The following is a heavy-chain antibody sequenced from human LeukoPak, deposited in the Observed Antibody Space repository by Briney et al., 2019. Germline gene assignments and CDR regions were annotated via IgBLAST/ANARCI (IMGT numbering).Heavy chain of an antibody. J-gene: IGHJ1*01. CDR2: ISGSGGST. Sequence: GGSLRLSCAASGFTFSSYAMSWVRQAPGKGLEGVSAISGSGGSTYYADSVKGRFTISRDNSKNTLYLQMNSLRAEDTAVYYCAKDEAAAVFFQHWGQGTLVTVSS. D-gene: IGHD6-13*01. CDR3: AKDEAAAVFFQH. V-gene: IGHV3-23*01. CDR1: GFTFSSYA.